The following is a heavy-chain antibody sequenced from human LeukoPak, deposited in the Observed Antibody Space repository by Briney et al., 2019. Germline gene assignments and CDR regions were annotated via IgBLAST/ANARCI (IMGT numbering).Heavy chain of an antibody. CDR2: IDNSGGGT. CDR1: GFTFSSCA. CDR3: AREYSSGWYSWIDY. D-gene: IGHD6-19*01. V-gene: IGHV3-23*01. J-gene: IGHJ4*02. Sequence: PGGSLRLSFAASGFTFSSCAMTWVRQGPGKGLEWVSTIDNSGGGTYYADSVRGRFTISRDNSKNTLYLQMNSLRAEDTAVYYCAREYSSGWYSWIDYWGQGTLVTVSS.